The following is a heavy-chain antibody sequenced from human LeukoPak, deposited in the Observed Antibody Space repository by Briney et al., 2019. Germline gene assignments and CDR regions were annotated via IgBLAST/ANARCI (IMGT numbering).Heavy chain of an antibody. Sequence: GGSLRLSCAASGFTFSTYALHWVRQAPGKGLEWVSVISYDGSNEYYADSVKGRFTISRDNSKNTLYLQMSSLRAEDTAVYYCAKDSSAWYGVFDYWGQGTLVTVSS. D-gene: IGHD6-19*01. V-gene: IGHV3-30*04. CDR1: GFTFSTYA. CDR2: ISYDGSNE. CDR3: AKDSSAWYGVFDY. J-gene: IGHJ4*02.